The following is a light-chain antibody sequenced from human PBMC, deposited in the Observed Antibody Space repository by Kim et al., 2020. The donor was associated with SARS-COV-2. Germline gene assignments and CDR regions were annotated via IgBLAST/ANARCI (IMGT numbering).Light chain of an antibody. Sequence: VSPGERATLSCRASQSVSGDLAWCQQKPGQAPRLLIYGASTRATGVPARFSGSGSGTEFTLTISSLQSEDFAVYYCLQYNNWPPYTFGQGTKLEIK. J-gene: IGKJ2*01. V-gene: IGKV3-15*01. CDR3: LQYNNWPPYT. CDR2: GAS. CDR1: QSVSGD.